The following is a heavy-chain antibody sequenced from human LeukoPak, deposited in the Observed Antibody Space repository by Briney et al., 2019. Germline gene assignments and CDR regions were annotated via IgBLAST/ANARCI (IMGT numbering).Heavy chain of an antibody. D-gene: IGHD6-13*01. CDR2: IYSGGST. CDR3: ARDLLIAAAPYYFDY. Sequence: GGSLRLSCAASGFTVSSNYMSWVRQAPGKGLEWVSVIYSGGSTYYADSVKGRFTISRDNSKNTLYLQMNSLRAEDTAVYYCARDLLIAAAPYYFDYWGQGTLVTVSS. V-gene: IGHV3-53*01. CDR1: GFTVSSNY. J-gene: IGHJ4*02.